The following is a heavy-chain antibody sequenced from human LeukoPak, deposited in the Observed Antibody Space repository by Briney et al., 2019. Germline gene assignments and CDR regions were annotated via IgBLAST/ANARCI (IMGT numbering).Heavy chain of an antibody. CDR1: GYTFTRYY. Sequence: ASVKVSCKASGYTFTRYYMHWVRQAPGQGLEWMGIINPSGGNTNYAQKFQGRVTMTRDTSISTAYMELSRLRSDDTAVYYCARHATTGRLNWFDPWGQGTLVTVSS. D-gene: IGHD1-1*01. CDR2: INPSGGNT. CDR3: ARHATTGRLNWFDP. V-gene: IGHV1-46*01. J-gene: IGHJ5*02.